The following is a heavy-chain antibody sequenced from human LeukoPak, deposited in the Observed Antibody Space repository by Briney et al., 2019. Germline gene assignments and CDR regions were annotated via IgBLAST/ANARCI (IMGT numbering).Heavy chain of an antibody. CDR1: GGSISSSSYY. J-gene: IGHJ4*02. Sequence: SETLSLTCTVSGGSISSSSYYWGWIRQPPGKGLEWIGSIYYSGSTNYNPSLKSRVTISVDTSKNQFSLKLSSVTAADTAVYYCARGLGYSSSWYPYWGQGTLVTVSS. CDR2: IYYSGST. D-gene: IGHD6-13*01. V-gene: IGHV4-39*07. CDR3: ARGLGYSSSWYPY.